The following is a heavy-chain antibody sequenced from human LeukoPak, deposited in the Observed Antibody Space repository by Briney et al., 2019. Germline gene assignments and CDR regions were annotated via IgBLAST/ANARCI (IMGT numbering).Heavy chain of an antibody. CDR3: ARSFDGAGGYDDF. CDR1: GYTFTSYA. Sequence: ASVKVSCKASGYTFTSYAISWVRQAPGQGLEWMGWNSGYNGNTNYAQKLQGRVTITTDTSTSTAYMELRSLRSDDTAVYYCARSFDGAGGYDDFWGQGTLVTVSS. D-gene: IGHD5-12*01. CDR2: NSGYNGNT. V-gene: IGHV1-18*01. J-gene: IGHJ4*02.